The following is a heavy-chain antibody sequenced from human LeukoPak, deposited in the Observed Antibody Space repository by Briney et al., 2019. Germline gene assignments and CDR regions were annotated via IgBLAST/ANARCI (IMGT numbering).Heavy chain of an antibody. CDR1: GFTFSNAW. J-gene: IGHJ4*02. Sequence: GGSLRLSCAVSGFTFSNAWMSWVRQAPGKGLECVGHIRTNADGGTTDYAAPVENRFTISRDDSKNTLYLQMDSLKTEDTAVYYCIGSYLGYWGQGTLVTVSS. V-gene: IGHV3-15*01. CDR2: IRTNADGGTT. CDR3: IGSYLGY. D-gene: IGHD1-26*01.